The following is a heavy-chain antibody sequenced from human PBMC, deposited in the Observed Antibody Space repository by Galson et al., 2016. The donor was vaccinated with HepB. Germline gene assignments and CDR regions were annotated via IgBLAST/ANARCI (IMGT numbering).Heavy chain of an antibody. Sequence: SVKVSCKASGYTFTNYGINWVRQAPGQGLEWMGWIGAYNGNTNYAQNLQGRVTMTTDTSTSTAYMELRSLRSDDTALYYCARGGTMVQGIHFYFGIDVWGKGTPVTVSS. CDR3: ARGGTMVQGIHFYFGIDV. J-gene: IGHJ6*04. V-gene: IGHV1-18*01. CDR2: IGAYNGNT. D-gene: IGHD3-10*01. CDR1: GYTFTNYG.